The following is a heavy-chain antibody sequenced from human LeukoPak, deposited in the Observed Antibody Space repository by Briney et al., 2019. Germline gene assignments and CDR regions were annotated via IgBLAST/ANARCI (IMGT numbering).Heavy chain of an antibody. CDR1: GYTFTTYY. D-gene: IGHD2-2*01. J-gene: IGHJ4*02. CDR3: AKDMARVLSSAIDY. CDR2: INPSGGST. Sequence: ASVKVSCKASGYTFTTYYMHWVRQAPGQGLEWMGIINPSGGSTSYAQKFQGRVTMTRDMSTSTVYMELSSLRSEETAVYYCAKDMARVLSSAIDYWGQGTLVTVSS. V-gene: IGHV1-46*01.